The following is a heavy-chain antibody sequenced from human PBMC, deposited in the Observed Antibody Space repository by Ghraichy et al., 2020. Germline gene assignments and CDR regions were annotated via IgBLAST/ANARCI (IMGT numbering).Heavy chain of an antibody. V-gene: IGHV4-59*02. D-gene: IGHD3-22*01. CDR2: IHYKGTS. Sequence: SETLSLTCAVSGGSVSNFYWTWIRQPPGKGLEWIGHIHYKGTSNHNPSLTSRVILSVDTSKNQVSPRLFSVTAADTATYFCARDLSYYYDTSGWGWFDPWGQGTTVIASS. J-gene: IGHJ5*02. CDR3: ARDLSYYYDTSGWGWFDP. CDR1: GGSVSNFY.